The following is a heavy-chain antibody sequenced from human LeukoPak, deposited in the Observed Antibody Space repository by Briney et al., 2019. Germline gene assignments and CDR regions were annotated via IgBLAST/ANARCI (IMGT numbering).Heavy chain of an antibody. J-gene: IGHJ3*02. Sequence: PGESLKISCKGSGYSFTSYWIGWVRQMPGKGLEWMGIIYPGDSDTRYSPSFQGQVTILADKSISTAYLQWSSLKASDTAMYYCARHSVIAAALGAFDIWGQGTMVTVSS. CDR1: GYSFTSYW. D-gene: IGHD6-13*01. CDR2: IYPGDSDT. CDR3: ARHSVIAAALGAFDI. V-gene: IGHV5-51*01.